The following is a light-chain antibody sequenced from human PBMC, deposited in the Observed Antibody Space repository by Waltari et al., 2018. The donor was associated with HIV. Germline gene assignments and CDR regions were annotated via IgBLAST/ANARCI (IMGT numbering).Light chain of an antibody. J-gene: IGLJ2*01. CDR1: SSDIGAYNY. CDR3: SSYTASSTLDVV. V-gene: IGLV2-14*03. Sequence: QSALTQAASVSGSPGQSITISCTGSSSDIGAYNYVSWYQQHQDKVPNLVIYEVSNRPSGISNRFSGSKSGNTASLTISGLQADDEASYYCSSYTASSTLDVVFGGGTRLTVL. CDR2: EVS.